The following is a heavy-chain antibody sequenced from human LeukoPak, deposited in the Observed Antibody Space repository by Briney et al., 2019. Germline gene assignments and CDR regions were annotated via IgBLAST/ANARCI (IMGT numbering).Heavy chain of an antibody. Sequence: GSLRLSCAASGFTFSSYSLNWVRQPPGKGLEWIGEINHSGSTNYNPSLKSRVTTSVDTSKNQFSLKLSSVTAADTAVYYCAKAGNRRNYYYYYYMDVWGKGTTVTVSS. J-gene: IGHJ6*03. D-gene: IGHD1-14*01. CDR1: GFTFSSYS. CDR2: INHSGST. CDR3: AKAGNRRNYYYYYYMDV. V-gene: IGHV4-34*08.